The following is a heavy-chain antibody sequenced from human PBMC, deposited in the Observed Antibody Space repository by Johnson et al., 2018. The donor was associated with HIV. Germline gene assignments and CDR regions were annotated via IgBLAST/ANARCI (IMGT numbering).Heavy chain of an antibody. Sequence: VQLVESGGGLVQPGGSLRLSCAASGFTFSSYWMNWVRQAPGTGLAWVANIKQDGSENCYVDSVKGRFTISRDNAKNSLYLQMNSLRAEDTAVYYCARIVGATLAFDIWGQGTMVTVSS. V-gene: IGHV3-7*01. CDR1: GFTFSSYW. J-gene: IGHJ3*02. D-gene: IGHD1-26*01. CDR2: IKQDGSEN. CDR3: ARIVGATLAFDI.